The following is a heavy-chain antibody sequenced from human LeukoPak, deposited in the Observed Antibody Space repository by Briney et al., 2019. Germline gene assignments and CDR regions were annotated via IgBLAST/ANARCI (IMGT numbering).Heavy chain of an antibody. CDR1: GFTFSDYY. Sequence: PGGSLRLSCAASGFTFSDYYMSWIRQAPGKGLEWISYSSGSGSTIYYADSVKGRFTISRDNAKSSLYLQMNSLRAEDTAVYYCARVGGGAYDSSGYYYVFFDYWGQGILVTVSS. J-gene: IGHJ4*02. V-gene: IGHV3-11*01. CDR2: SSGSGSTI. CDR3: ARVGGGAYDSSGYYYVFFDY. D-gene: IGHD3-22*01.